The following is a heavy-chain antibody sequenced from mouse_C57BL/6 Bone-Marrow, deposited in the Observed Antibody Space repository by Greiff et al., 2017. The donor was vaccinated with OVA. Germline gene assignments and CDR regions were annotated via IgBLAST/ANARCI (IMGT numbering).Heavy chain of an antibody. Sequence: EVKVVESEGGLVQPGSSMKLSCTASGFTFSDSYMAWVRQVPEKGLEWVANINSDGSSTYYLDSLQSRFIISRDNAKNILYLQMSSLKSEDTATYYCAREGSPFYYAMDYWGQGTSVTVSS. J-gene: IGHJ4*01. V-gene: IGHV5-16*01. D-gene: IGHD1-1*01. CDR3: AREGSPFYYAMDY. CDR2: INSDGSST. CDR1: GFTFSDSY.